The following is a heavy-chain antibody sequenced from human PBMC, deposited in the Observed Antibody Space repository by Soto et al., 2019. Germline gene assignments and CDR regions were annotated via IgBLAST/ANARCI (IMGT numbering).Heavy chain of an antibody. J-gene: IGHJ4*02. V-gene: IGHV1-69*01. CDR1: GGTFSSYA. D-gene: IGHD4-4*01. CDR3: ARAAGRLQLNRYYFDY. Sequence: QVQLVQSGAEVKKAGSSVKVSCKASGGTFSSYAISWVRQAPGQGLEWMGGIIPIFGTANYAQKFQGRVTITADESTSTAYMELSSLRSEDTAVYYCARAAGRLQLNRYYFDYWGQGTLVTVSS. CDR2: IIPIFGTA.